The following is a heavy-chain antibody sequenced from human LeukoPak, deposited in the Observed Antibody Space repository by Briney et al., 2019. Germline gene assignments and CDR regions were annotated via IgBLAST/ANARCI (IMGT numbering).Heavy chain of an antibody. CDR3: ASALLGYCSSTSCYTDYYYGMDV. J-gene: IGHJ6*02. D-gene: IGHD2-2*02. Sequence: SQTLSLTCTVSGGSISSGGYYWSWIRQYPGKGLEWIGYIYSSGSTNYNPSLKSRVTISVDTSKNQFSLKLSSVTAADTAVYYCASALLGYCSSTSCYTDYYYGMDVWGQGTTVTVSS. CDR2: IYSSGST. CDR1: GGSISSGGYY. V-gene: IGHV4-31*03.